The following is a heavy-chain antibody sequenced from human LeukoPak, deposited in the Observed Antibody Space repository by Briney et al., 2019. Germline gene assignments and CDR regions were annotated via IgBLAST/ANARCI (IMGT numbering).Heavy chain of an antibody. CDR3: ARPLAITMVRGVIITDYYYYGMDV. D-gene: IGHD3-10*01. CDR2: XXXXXXYI. CDR1: GFTFSSYS. Sequence: PGGSLRLSCAASGFTFSSYSMNWVRQAPGKGVEWVSXXXXXXXYIYYADSVKGRFTISRDNAKNSLYLQMNSLRAEDTAVYYCARPLAITMVRGVIITDYYYYGMDVWGQGTTVTVSS. J-gene: IGHJ6*02. V-gene: IGHV3-21*01.